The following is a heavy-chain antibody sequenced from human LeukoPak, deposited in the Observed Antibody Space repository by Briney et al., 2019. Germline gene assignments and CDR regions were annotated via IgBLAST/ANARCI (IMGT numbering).Heavy chain of an antibody. V-gene: IGHV3-21*01. CDR1: GITFSGYS. D-gene: IGHD3-3*01. J-gene: IGHJ6*02. Sequence: GGSLRLSCAASGITFSGYSMNWVRQAPGKGLEWVSSINSSSGYIYYADSVKGRFTISRDNAKNSLYLQMNSLRGEDTAVYYCARLNYDFWSGRRNYYYYYAMDVWGQGTTVTVSS. CDR2: INSSSGYI. CDR3: ARLNYDFWSGRRNYYYYYAMDV.